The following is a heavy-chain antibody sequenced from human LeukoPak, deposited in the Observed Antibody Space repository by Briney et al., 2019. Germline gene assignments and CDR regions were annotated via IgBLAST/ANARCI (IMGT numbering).Heavy chain of an antibody. CDR2: IKQDGSEK. CDR1: GFTFREYW. D-gene: IGHD1-26*01. Sequence: GGSLRLSCAASGFTFREYWMNWVRQAPGKGLEWVASIKQDGSEKYYVDSVKGRFTISRDNAKNSLYLQMNSLRAEDTAVYYCARDGTSIVGSLEYWGQGTLVTVSS. V-gene: IGHV3-7*05. J-gene: IGHJ4*02. CDR3: ARDGTSIVGSLEY.